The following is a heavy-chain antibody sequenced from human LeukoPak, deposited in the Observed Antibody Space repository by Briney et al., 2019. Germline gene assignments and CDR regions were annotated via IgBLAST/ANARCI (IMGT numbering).Heavy chain of an antibody. Sequence: GGSLRLSCATSGFTFSNYAVSWVRQAPGKWLEWVACISGSGGTTYYADSVKGRFTISRDNSKNTLYLQMNSLRAEDTAVYYCAKDPYRASSGLVDYWGQGTLVTVSS. CDR2: ISGSGGTT. CDR1: GFTFSNYA. D-gene: IGHD5-12*01. V-gene: IGHV3-23*01. CDR3: AKDPYRASSGLVDY. J-gene: IGHJ4*02.